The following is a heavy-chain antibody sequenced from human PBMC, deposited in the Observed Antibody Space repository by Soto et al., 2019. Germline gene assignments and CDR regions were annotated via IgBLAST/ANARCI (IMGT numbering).Heavy chain of an antibody. D-gene: IGHD6-6*01. Sequence: LSLTCTVSGGSISSDANFWSWIRQLPGRGLEWIGYISYTGRTYYTPSLNSRLTISLDTSKNLFSLRLSAVTAADTAVYFCARGSFSSSSSWFDPWGQGTLVTVSS. J-gene: IGHJ5*02. CDR2: ISYTGRT. CDR1: GGSISSDANF. V-gene: IGHV4-31*03. CDR3: ARGSFSSSSSWFDP.